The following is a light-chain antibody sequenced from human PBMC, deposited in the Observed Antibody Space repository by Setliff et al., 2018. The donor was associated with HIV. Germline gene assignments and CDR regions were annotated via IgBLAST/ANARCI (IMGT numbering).Light chain of an antibody. J-gene: IGLJ1*01. CDR1: SSNIGSYT. V-gene: IGLV1-44*01. CDR2: NNN. Sequence: QSVLTQPPSASWTPGQGVTIFCSGSSSNIGSYTVNWYQHLPGTAPKVLIYNNNRRPSGVPDRFSGSKSGTSASLAISGLQSGDEGDYYCEAWDDSLSGLVFGAGTKVTVL. CDR3: EAWDDSLSGLV.